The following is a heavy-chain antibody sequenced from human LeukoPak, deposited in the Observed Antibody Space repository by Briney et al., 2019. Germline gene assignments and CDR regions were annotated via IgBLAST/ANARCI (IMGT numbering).Heavy chain of an antibody. V-gene: IGHV3-30*03. J-gene: IGHJ5*02. D-gene: IGHD2-2*01. Sequence: GGSLRLSCAASGFTFSSYGMHWVRQAPGKGLEWVAVISYDGSNKYYADSVKGRFTISRDNSKNSLYLQMNSLRAEDTAVYYCARDQVPSSSYNWFDPWGQGTLVTVSS. CDR1: GFTFSSYG. CDR2: ISYDGSNK. CDR3: ARDQVPSSSYNWFDP.